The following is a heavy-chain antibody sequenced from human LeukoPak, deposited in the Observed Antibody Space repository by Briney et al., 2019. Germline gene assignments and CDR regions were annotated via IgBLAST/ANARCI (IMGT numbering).Heavy chain of an antibody. D-gene: IGHD2-21*01. CDR1: GFSFNNCA. CDR3: AKQPYNFYYLDL. CDR2: ILGDGSKT. J-gene: IGHJ6*03. V-gene: IGHV3-23*01. Sequence: GGSLRLSCAASGFSFNNCAMTWVRQAPGKGLEWVSTILGDGSKTYYADSVKGRFTIYSDNSRTLLFLHMNSLRAEDTAVYYCAKQPYNFYYLDLWREGTTVTVSS.